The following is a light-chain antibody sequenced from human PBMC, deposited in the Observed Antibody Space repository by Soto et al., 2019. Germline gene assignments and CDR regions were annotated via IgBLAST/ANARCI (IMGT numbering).Light chain of an antibody. CDR3: SSYTGRSTYV. J-gene: IGLJ1*01. Sequence: QSALTQPASVSGSPGQSITISCTGTSSDVGGYNYVSWYQQHPGKAPKLMIYDVSNRPSGVSNLFSGSKSGNTASLTISGLQDEDEAYYYCSSYTGRSTYVFGKGTKVTVL. V-gene: IGLV2-14*01. CDR1: SSDVGGYNY. CDR2: DVS.